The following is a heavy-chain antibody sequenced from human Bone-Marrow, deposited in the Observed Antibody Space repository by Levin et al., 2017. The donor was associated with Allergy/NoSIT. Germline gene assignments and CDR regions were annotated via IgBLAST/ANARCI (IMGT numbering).Heavy chain of an antibody. Sequence: LSLTCAASGFTFSNYAMNWVRQAPGKWLEWVSGISGSGDETHYADSVKGRFTISRDNSKNTLYLHMNSQRAEDTAVYYCAKRRRDGYNSDLDYWGQGTLVTVSS. CDR3: AKRRRDGYNSDLDY. CDR1: GFTFSNYA. V-gene: IGHV3-23*01. D-gene: IGHD5-24*01. CDR2: ISGSGDET. J-gene: IGHJ4*02.